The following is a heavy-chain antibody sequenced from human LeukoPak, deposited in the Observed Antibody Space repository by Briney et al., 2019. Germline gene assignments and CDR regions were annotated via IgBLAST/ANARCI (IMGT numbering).Heavy chain of an antibody. Sequence: SETLSLTCTVSGGSISSGSYCWSWIRQPAGKGLEGIGRIYTSGSINYNPSLKSRVTISVDTSKNQFSLKLSSLTAADTAEYYCASLYTYGDYDYWGQGTLVTVSS. V-gene: IGHV4-61*02. CDR1: GGSISSGSYC. CDR2: IYTSGSI. J-gene: IGHJ4*02. CDR3: ASLYTYGDYDY. D-gene: IGHD4-17*01.